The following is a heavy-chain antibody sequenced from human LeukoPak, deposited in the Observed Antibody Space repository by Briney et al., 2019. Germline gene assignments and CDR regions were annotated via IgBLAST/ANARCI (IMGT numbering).Heavy chain of an antibody. CDR2: MNPNSGNT. CDR1: GYTFTSYD. V-gene: IGHV1-8*01. CDR3: ARAGSSSSVNDY. D-gene: IGHD6-6*01. J-gene: IGHJ4*02. Sequence: ASVTLSCTVSGYTFTSYDVNWVRQTNGQGLEWVGWMNPNSGNTGYAQKLQGRVTITSPTSMRTAYMELNSLRSEDTAVYYCARAGSSSSVNDYWGQGTLVTVSS.